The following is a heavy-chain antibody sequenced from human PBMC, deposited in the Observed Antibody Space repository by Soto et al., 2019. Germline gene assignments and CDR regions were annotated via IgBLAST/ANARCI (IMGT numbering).Heavy chain of an antibody. V-gene: IGHV3-15*01. D-gene: IGHD4-17*01. Sequence: EVPLVESGGGLVKPGGSLRLSCAASGFTFSNAWMSWVRQAPGKGLEWVGRIKSKTDGGTTDYAAPVKGRFTISRDDSNNTLYLQMNSLKTEDTAVYYCTTESGDYVDAFDIWGQGTMVTVSS. CDR2: IKSKTDGGTT. CDR3: TTESGDYVDAFDI. CDR1: GFTFSNAW. J-gene: IGHJ3*02.